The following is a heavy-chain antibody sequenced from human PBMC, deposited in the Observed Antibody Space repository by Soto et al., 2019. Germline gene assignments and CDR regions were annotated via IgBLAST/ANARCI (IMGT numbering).Heavy chain of an antibody. D-gene: IGHD1-26*01. CDR3: AHRHNGNSYVY. CDR1: GFSLSTSGLG. Sequence: SGPTLVNPTQTLRLTCTYSGFSLSTSGLGVDWIRQPPGKALEWLAVIYWDDDKSYSPSLRSRLTLTKDTSKNQVVLTMTNMDPVDTATYYCAHRHNGNSYVYWGQGALVTVSS. J-gene: IGHJ4*02. V-gene: IGHV2-5*02. CDR2: IYWDDDK.